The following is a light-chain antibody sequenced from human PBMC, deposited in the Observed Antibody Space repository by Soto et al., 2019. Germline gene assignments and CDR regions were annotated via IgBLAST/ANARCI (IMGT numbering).Light chain of an antibody. CDR3: QQYYSTPWT. Sequence: AIRMTQSPSSFSASTGDRVTITCRASQGISSYLAWYQQKPGKAPKLLIYAASTLQSGVPSRFSGSGSGTDFTLTISSLQAEDVAVYYCQQYYSTPWTFGQGTKVDIK. J-gene: IGKJ1*01. V-gene: IGKV1-8*01. CDR1: QGISSY. CDR2: AAS.